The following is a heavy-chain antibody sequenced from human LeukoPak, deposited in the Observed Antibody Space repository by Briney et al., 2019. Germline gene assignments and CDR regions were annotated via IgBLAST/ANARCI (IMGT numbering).Heavy chain of an antibody. CDR1: GYTFTSYD. Sequence: GASVKVSCKASGYTFTSYDINWVRQATGQGLEWMGWMNPNSGNTGYAQKFQGRVTMTRNTSISTAYMELSSLRSEDTAVYYCARGLWGRDSSGYYYSAYYYMDVWGKGTTVTISS. D-gene: IGHD3-22*01. V-gene: IGHV1-8*01. J-gene: IGHJ6*03. CDR3: ARGLWGRDSSGYYYSAYYYMDV. CDR2: MNPNSGNT.